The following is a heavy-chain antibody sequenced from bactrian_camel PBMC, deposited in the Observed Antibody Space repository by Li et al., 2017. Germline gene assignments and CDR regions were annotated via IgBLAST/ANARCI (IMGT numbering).Heavy chain of an antibody. D-gene: IGHD1*01. V-gene: IGHV3S53*01. Sequence: QVQLVESGGGSVQAGGSLRLSCATSGFSIDIVYMGWFRQAPGKEREGVATIAGNAVTTYRDSVKGRFTISRDNTGNTVYLQMNNLQPEDTALYYCAHDPRRSAGNCRGTYWTTGNASYRGQGTQVTVS. CDR1: GFSIDIVY. J-gene: IGHJ4*01. CDR2: IAGNAVT. CDR3: AHDPRRSAGNCRGTYWTTGNASY.